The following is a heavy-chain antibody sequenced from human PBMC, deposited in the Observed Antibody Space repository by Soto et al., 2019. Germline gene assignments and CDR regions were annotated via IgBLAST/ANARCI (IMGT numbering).Heavy chain of an antibody. Sequence: GGSLRLSCAASGFSVNNIYMSWVRQAPGKGLEWVSTISDGGKTFYADSVKGRFTLSRDNFKNTLFLQMSSLRVEDTAVYYCSRDHNSGGYDYRGQGTLVTVSS. CDR2: ISDGGKT. CDR1: GFSVNNIY. D-gene: IGHD5-12*01. V-gene: IGHV3-53*01. J-gene: IGHJ4*02. CDR3: SRDHNSGGYDY.